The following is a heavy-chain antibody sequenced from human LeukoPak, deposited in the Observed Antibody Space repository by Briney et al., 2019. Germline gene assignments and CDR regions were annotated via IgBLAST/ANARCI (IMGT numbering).Heavy chain of an antibody. J-gene: IGHJ1*01. Sequence: GGTLRLSCAASGFTFSSYGMSWVRQAPGKGLEWVSAISGSGGSTYYADSVKGRFTISRDNSKNTLYLQMNSLRAEDTAVYYCAKASYYDSSGYRYFQHWGQGTLVTVSS. CDR2: ISGSGGST. CDR1: GFTFSSYG. D-gene: IGHD3-22*01. CDR3: AKASYYDSSGYRYFQH. V-gene: IGHV3-23*01.